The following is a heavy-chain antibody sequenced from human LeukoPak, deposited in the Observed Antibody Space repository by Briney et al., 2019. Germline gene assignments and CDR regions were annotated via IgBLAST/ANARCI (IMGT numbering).Heavy chain of an antibody. CDR3: ARGYKPASGKDGAFDI. CDR2: VYSSGTT. V-gene: IGHV4-4*07. D-gene: IGHD6-13*01. J-gene: IGHJ3*02. CDR1: GDSINNFY. Sequence: SETLSLTCTVSGDSINNFYWSWIRQPAGKGLERIGRVYSSGTTDYNPSLKSRVSMSVDTSSNQFSLRLSSMTAADTALYYCARGYKPASGKDGAFDIWGQGTMVTVSS.